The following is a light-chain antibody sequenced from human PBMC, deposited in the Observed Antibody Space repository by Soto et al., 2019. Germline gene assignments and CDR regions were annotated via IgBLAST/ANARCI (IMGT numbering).Light chain of an antibody. V-gene: IGLV1-40*01. J-gene: IGLJ2*01. CDR1: SSNIGAGYD. CDR3: QSYDSSLSAHVV. Sequence: QSVLTQPPSVSGAPGQRVTISCTGSSSNIGAGYDVHWYQQLPGTAPKLLIYGNSNRPSGVPDRFSGSKSGTSASLAITGLQAEDEADYYCQSYDSSLSAHVVFGGGTKLPVL. CDR2: GNS.